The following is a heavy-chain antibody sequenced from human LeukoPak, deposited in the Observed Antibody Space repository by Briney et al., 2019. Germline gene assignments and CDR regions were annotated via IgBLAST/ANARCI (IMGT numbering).Heavy chain of an antibody. D-gene: IGHD4-17*01. Sequence: GGSLRLSCEASTFSFNANWMSWVRQAPGKGLEWVATIKRDGIEKYYVDPVKGRFTISRDNAKKSVYLEMNSLSVEDTAVYYCASATVPRFDPWGQGTLVTVSS. CDR3: ASATVPRFDP. CDR2: IKRDGIEK. CDR1: TFSFNANW. V-gene: IGHV3-7*01. J-gene: IGHJ5*02.